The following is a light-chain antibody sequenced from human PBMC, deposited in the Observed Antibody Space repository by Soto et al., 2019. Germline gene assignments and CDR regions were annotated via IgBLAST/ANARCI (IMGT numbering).Light chain of an antibody. V-gene: IGLV2-11*01. CDR1: SSDVGGYNY. Sequence: QSALTQPRSVSGSPGQSVTISCTGTSSDVGGYNYVSWYQHHPGKAPKLMIYDVNKRPSGVPDRFSGSKSGNTASLTISGLQADDEADYYCCSYAGSYTLVFGGGTKVTVL. CDR3: CSYAGSYTLV. J-gene: IGLJ2*01. CDR2: DVN.